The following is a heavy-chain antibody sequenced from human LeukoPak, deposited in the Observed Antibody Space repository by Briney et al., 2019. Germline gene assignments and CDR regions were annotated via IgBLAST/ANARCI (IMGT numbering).Heavy chain of an antibody. Sequence: SETLSLTCTVSGGSISSGSYYWSWIRQPAGKGLEWIGRIYTSGSTSYNPSLKSRVTISVDTSKNQFSLKLSSVTAADTAVYYCARQDAFDIWGQGTMVTVSS. CDR2: IYTSGST. CDR3: ARQDAFDI. CDR1: GGSISSGSYY. J-gene: IGHJ3*02. V-gene: IGHV4-61*02.